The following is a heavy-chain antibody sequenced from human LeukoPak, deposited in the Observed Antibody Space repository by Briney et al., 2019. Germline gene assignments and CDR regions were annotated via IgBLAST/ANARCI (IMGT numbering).Heavy chain of an antibody. Sequence: SETLSLTCTVSGGSISSYHWSWIRQPPGKGLGWIGYIYYSGSTNYNPSLKSRVTISVDTSKNQFSLKLSSVTAADTAVYYCARHIRGYPHNHYGMDVWGQGTTVTVSS. CDR1: GGSISSYH. J-gene: IGHJ6*02. CDR2: IYYSGST. CDR3: ARHIRGYPHNHYGMDV. V-gene: IGHV4-59*08. D-gene: IGHD3-3*02.